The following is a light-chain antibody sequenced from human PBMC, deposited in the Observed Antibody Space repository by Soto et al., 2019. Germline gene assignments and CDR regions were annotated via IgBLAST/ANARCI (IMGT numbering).Light chain of an antibody. J-gene: IGKJ4*01. Sequence: DIVMAQSPDSLRVSPGERATISCTSSLNIYFKSNNRNYLAWYQQKSGQPPKLLIYWASTRESGVPDRFSGSGSGTYFTLTINNFHPDDVAVYYWQQYFTTPLTFGGGTRVDIK. CDR3: QQYFTTPLT. V-gene: IGKV4-1*01. CDR2: WAS. CDR1: LNIYFKSNNRNY.